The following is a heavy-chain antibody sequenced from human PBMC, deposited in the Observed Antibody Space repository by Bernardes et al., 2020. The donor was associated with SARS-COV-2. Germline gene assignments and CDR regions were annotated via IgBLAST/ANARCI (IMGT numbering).Heavy chain of an antibody. J-gene: IGHJ3*02. Sequence: GSLRLSCAASGFSFSSYWMHWVRQAPGKGLVWISRITPDASSTNYADSVKGRFTISRDNAKKTLSLQMNSLRAEDTAVYYCARADCTSTSCHRGAFDIWAQGTMVTVSS. CDR3: ARADCTSTSCHRGAFDI. D-gene: IGHD2-2*01. CDR1: GFSFSSYW. CDR2: ITPDASST. V-gene: IGHV3-74*01.